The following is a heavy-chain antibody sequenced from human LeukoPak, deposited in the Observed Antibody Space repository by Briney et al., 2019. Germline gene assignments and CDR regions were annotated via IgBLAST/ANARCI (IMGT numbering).Heavy chain of an antibody. V-gene: IGHV1-69*05. D-gene: IGHD6-6*01. Sequence: GASVKVSCKASGGSFSNYAITWVRQAPGQGLEWMGGIIPIFGTANYAQKFQGRVTITRNTSISTAYMELSSLRSEDTAVYYCARASIPIYYYYYMDVWGKGTTVTVSS. CDR2: IIPIFGTA. J-gene: IGHJ6*03. CDR1: GGSFSNYA. CDR3: ARASIPIYYYYYMDV.